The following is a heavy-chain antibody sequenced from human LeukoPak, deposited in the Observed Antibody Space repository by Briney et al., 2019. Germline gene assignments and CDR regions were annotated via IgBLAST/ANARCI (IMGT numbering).Heavy chain of an antibody. J-gene: IGHJ4*02. CDR2: IYYSGST. D-gene: IGHD6-6*01. CDR3: AREGSSSPDPLYYFDY. V-gene: IGHV4-59*01. Sequence: SETLSLTCTVSGGSISSYYWSWIRQPPGKGLEWIGYIYYSGSTNYNPSLKSRVTISVDTSKNQFSLKLSSVTAADTAVYYCAREGSSSPDPLYYFDYWGQGTLVTVSS. CDR1: GGSISSYY.